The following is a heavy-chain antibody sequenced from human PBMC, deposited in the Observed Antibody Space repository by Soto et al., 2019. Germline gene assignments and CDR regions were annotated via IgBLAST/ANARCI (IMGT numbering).Heavy chain of an antibody. D-gene: IGHD3-3*01. CDR1: GGTFSSYA. CDR2: INPNSGGT. Sequence: ASVKVSCKASGGTFSSYAISWVRQAPGQGLEWMGWINPNSGGTNYAQKFQGWVTMTRDTSISTAYMELSRLRSDDTAVYYCARGATYYDFWSGYSAPAPNWFDPWGQGTLVTVSS. CDR3: ARGATYYDFWSGYSAPAPNWFDP. J-gene: IGHJ5*02. V-gene: IGHV1-2*04.